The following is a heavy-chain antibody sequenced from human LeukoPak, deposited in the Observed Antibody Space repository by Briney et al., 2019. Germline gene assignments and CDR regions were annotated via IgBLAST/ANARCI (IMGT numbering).Heavy chain of an antibody. CDR2: INHGGST. Sequence: SETLSLTCAVYGGSFSDYYWSWIRQPPGKGLEWIGEINHGGSTNSNPSLKSRVTLSVDTSKNQFSLKLTSVTAADTAVYYCARDGYSTPDVWGQGTTVTVSS. D-gene: IGHD6-13*01. CDR3: ARDGYSTPDV. J-gene: IGHJ6*02. V-gene: IGHV4-34*01. CDR1: GGSFSDYY.